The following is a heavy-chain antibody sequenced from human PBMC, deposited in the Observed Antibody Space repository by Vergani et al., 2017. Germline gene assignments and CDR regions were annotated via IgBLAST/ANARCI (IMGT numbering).Heavy chain of an antibody. Sequence: QVQLQQWGAGLLKPSETLSLTCAVYGGSFSGYYWSWIRQPPGKGLEWIGEINHSGSTNYNPSLKSRVTISVDTSKNQFSLKLSSVTAADTAVYYCARALWTVLWFWELSDRYYFDYWGQGTLVTVSS. D-gene: IGHD3-10*01. J-gene: IGHJ4*02. CDR1: GGSFSGYY. CDR2: INHSGST. CDR3: ARALWTVLWFWELSDRYYFDY. V-gene: IGHV4-34*01.